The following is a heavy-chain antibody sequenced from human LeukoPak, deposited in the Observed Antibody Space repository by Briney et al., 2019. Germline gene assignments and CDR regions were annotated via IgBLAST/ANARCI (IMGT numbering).Heavy chain of an antibody. J-gene: IGHJ6*02. D-gene: IGHD3-10*01. CDR1: GGSFSGYY. Sequence: SETLSLTCAVYGGSFSGYYWSWIRQPPGKGLEWIGEINHSGSTNYNPSLKRRVTISVDTSKNQFSLKLSSVTAADTAVYYCARVRLMVRGPTDYYYGMDVWGQGTTVTVSS. CDR3: ARVRLMVRGPTDYYYGMDV. V-gene: IGHV4-34*01. CDR2: INHSGST.